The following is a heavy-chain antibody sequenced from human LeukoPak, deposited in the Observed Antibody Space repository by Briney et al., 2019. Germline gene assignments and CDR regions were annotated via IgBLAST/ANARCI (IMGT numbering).Heavy chain of an antibody. D-gene: IGHD3-3*01. CDR2: RKQEGSEK. V-gene: IGHV3-7*03. Sequence: PGGSLRLSCVASGFTFRRYLMRWVRQPAGNGLAWVASRKQEGSEKYDVASVRGRFTTARDIAQNSLYLQMNSLRAEDTAVYVCARDAGYDFWTGYYDFWGQVTLVTVAS. CDR3: ARDAGYDFWTGYYDF. J-gene: IGHJ4*02. CDR1: GFTFRRYL.